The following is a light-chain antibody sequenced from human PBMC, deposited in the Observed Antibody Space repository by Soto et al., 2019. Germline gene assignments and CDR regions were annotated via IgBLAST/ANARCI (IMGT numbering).Light chain of an antibody. CDR2: AAS. J-gene: IGKJ1*01. CDR1: QGFSTC. V-gene: IGKV1-5*03. Sequence: DIQMTQSPSTLSASVGDRVTITCRASQGFSTCLAWYQQKPGKAPKLLIYAASSLECGVPSRFSGSGSGTEFTLTINSLQPEDFATYYCQQYNSYPWTFGQGTKVEIK. CDR3: QQYNSYPWT.